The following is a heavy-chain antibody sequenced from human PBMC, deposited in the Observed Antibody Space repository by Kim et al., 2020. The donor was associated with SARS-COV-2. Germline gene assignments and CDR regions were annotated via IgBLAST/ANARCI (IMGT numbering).Heavy chain of an antibody. J-gene: IGHJ6*03. CDR2: INHSGST. V-gene: IGHV4-34*01. CDR1: GGSFSGYY. CDR3: ARGRGPIAARYYYYYYMDV. D-gene: IGHD6-6*01. Sequence: SETLSLTCAVYGGSFSGYYWSWIRQPPGKGLEWIGEINHSGSTNYNPSLKSRVTISVDTSKNQFSLKLSSVTAADTAVYYCARGRGPIAARYYYYYYMDVWGKGTTVTVSS.